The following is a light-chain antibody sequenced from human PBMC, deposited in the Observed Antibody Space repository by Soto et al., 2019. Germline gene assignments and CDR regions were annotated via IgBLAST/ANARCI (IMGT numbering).Light chain of an antibody. J-gene: IGKJ2*01. CDR1: PSISNS. V-gene: IGKV3-11*01. Sequence: ESVLTQSPATLSLSPGERATLSCRASPSISNSLAWYQHKPGQAPRLLIYDASNRATGVPTRFSGSGSGTDFTLTISSLEPEDFAVYYCQHYGNSPYTFGQGTKLEI. CDR2: DAS. CDR3: QHYGNSPYT.